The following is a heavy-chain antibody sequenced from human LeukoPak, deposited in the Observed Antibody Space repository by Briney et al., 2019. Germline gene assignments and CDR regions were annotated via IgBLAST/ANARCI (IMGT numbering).Heavy chain of an antibody. CDR1: GFTFSSYA. D-gene: IGHD6-13*01. V-gene: IGHV3-30*04. Sequence: GRSLRLSCAASGFTFSSYAMHWVRQAPGKGLEWVAVISYDGSNKYYADSVKGRFTISRDNSKNTLYLQMNGLRAEDTAVYYCAKDQWATMAAAEIPLDAFDIWGQGTMVTVSS. CDR3: AKDQWATMAAAEIPLDAFDI. J-gene: IGHJ3*02. CDR2: ISYDGSNK.